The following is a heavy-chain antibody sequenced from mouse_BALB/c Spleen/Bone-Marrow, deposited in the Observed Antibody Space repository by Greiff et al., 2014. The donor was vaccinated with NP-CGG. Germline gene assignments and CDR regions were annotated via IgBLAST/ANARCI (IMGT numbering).Heavy chain of an antibody. CDR2: INPSTGYA. V-gene: IGHV1-7*01. J-gene: IGHJ2*01. Sequence: VHLVESGPELAKPGASVKMSCKASGYTFTDTWIHWIKQRPGQGLEWIGYINPSTGYAEYKQNFKDKATLTVDKSSSTAYMQLSSLTSEDSAVYYCARDYWGQGTTLTVSS. CDR3: ARDY. CDR1: GYTFTDTW.